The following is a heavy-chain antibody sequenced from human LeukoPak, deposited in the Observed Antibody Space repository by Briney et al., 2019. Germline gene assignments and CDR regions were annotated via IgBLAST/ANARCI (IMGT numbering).Heavy chain of an antibody. V-gene: IGHV3-23*01. CDR3: ARDRGYCSGGSCLLIVFGWFDP. CDR1: GFTFSSYA. Sequence: PGGSLRLSCAASGFTFSSYAMSWVRQAPGKGLEWVSAISGSGGSTYYADSVKGRFTISRDNSKNTLYLQMNSLRAEDTAVYYCARDRGYCSGGSCLLIVFGWFDPWGQGTLVTVSS. CDR2: ISGSGGST. J-gene: IGHJ5*02. D-gene: IGHD2-15*01.